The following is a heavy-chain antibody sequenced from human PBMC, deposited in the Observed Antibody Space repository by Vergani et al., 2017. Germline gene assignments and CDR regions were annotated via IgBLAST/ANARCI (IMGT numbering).Heavy chain of an antibody. D-gene: IGHD3-10*01. CDR2: ISGSGGST. V-gene: IGHV3-23*04. CDR1: GFTFSSYA. J-gene: IGHJ5*02. CDR3: ARGRRELWFGDDDPSNWFDP. Sequence: EVQLVESGGGLVQPGGSLRLSCAASGFTFSSYAMSWVRQAPGKGLEWVSAISGSGGSTYYADSVKGRFTISRDNSKNTLYLQMNSLRAEDTAVYYCARGRRELWFGDDDPSNWFDPWGQGTLVTVSS.